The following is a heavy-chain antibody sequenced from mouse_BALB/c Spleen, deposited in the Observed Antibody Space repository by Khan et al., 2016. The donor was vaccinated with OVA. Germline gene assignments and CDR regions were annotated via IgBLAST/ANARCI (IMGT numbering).Heavy chain of an antibody. CDR3: AREGAYYRSDGWFAY. CDR1: GYTFTSYT. D-gene: IGHD2-14*01. V-gene: IGHV1-4*01. CDR2: INPSSDYT. Sequence: QVQLKQSGAELARPGASVKMSCKASGYTFTSYTMHWVKQRPGQGLEWIGYINPSSDYTNYTQKFKDKATLTADKSSSTAYMQLSSLTSEDSAVYYCAREGAYYRSDGWFAYWGQGTLVTVSA. J-gene: IGHJ3*01.